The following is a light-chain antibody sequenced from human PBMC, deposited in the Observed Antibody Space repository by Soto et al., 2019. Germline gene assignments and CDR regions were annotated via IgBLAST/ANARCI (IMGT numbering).Light chain of an antibody. CDR2: DAS. J-gene: IGKJ5*01. CDR1: QSVSSY. Sequence: EIVLTQSPATLSLSPGERATLSCRASQSVSSYLAWYQQTPGQAPRLLIYDASNRATGIPARFSGSGPGTDFTLTISSLEPEDFAVYYCQHRVTFGQGTRLEIK. V-gene: IGKV3D-11*02. CDR3: QHRVT.